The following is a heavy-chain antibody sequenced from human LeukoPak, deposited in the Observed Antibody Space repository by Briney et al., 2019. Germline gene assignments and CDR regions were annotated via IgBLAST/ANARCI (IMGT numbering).Heavy chain of an antibody. CDR1: GFTFSSYA. J-gene: IGHJ6*02. CDR3: ASHCTHGVCYTLPEGGMDV. Sequence: PGRSLRLSCAASGFTFSSYAMHWVRQAPGKGLEWVAVISYDGSNKYYADSVKGRFTISRDNSKNTLYLQMNSLRAEDTAVYYCASHCTHGVCYTLPEGGMDVWGQGATVTVSS. V-gene: IGHV3-30-3*01. D-gene: IGHD2-8*01. CDR2: ISYDGSNK.